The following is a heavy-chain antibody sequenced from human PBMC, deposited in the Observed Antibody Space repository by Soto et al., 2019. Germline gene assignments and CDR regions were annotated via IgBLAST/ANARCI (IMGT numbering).Heavy chain of an antibody. V-gene: IGHV1-18*01. CDR2: ISAHNGNT. CDR3: ARGRYGDY. Sequence: QVHLVQSGAEVKKPGASVKVSCKCSGYTFTSYGITWVRQAPGQGLEWMGWISAHNGNTDYAQKLQGRVTVTRDTSTSTAYIELRSMRSDDTVVYYCARGRYGDYWGQGALVTVSS. CDR1: GYTFTSYG. J-gene: IGHJ4*02. D-gene: IGHD1-1*01.